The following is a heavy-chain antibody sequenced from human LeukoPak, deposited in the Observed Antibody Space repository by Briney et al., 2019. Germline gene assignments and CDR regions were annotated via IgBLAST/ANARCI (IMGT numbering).Heavy chain of an antibody. Sequence: KASETLSLTCAVYGGSFSGYYWSWIRRPPGKGLEWIGEINHSGSTNYNPSLKSRVTISVDTSKNQFSLKLSSVTAADTAVYYCARGGYCSSTSCSFDYWGQGTLVTVSS. J-gene: IGHJ4*02. V-gene: IGHV4-34*01. CDR1: GGSFSGYY. CDR3: ARGGYCSSTSCSFDY. D-gene: IGHD2-2*01. CDR2: INHSGST.